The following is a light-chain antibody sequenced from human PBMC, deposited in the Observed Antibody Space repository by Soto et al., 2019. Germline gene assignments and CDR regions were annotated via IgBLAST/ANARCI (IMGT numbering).Light chain of an antibody. CDR3: QQYYTTPTWT. J-gene: IGKJ1*01. V-gene: IGKV4-1*01. Sequence: DIVMTQSPDSPTLSLGERATINCKSSQSVFSRFRNKNYLGWFQQKPGQTPRLLIYWASTRESGVSDRFSGSGSGTDFTLTIDSLQAEDVAVYYCQQYYTTPTWTFGQGTKVEV. CDR2: WAS. CDR1: QSVFSRFRNKNY.